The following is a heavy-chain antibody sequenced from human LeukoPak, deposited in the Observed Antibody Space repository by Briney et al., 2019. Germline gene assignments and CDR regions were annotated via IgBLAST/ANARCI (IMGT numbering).Heavy chain of an antibody. J-gene: IGHJ1*01. CDR1: GYTFTNYG. CDR2: ISAYNDNT. V-gene: IGHV1-18*01. Sequence: GASVKVSCKASGYTFTNYGISWVRQAPGQGLEWMGWISAYNDNTNYAQKLQGRVTMTTDTSTSTAYMELRSLRSDDTAVYYCARAQSVVAATSEYFYHWGQGTLVTVSS. D-gene: IGHD2-15*01. CDR3: ARAQSVVAATSEYFYH.